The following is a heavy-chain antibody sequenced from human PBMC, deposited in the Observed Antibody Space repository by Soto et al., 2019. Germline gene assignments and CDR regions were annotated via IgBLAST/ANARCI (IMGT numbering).Heavy chain of an antibody. J-gene: IGHJ4*02. CDR2: ISGGGGVT. V-gene: IGHV3-23*01. D-gene: IGHD5-12*01. CDR1: GFTFSTYA. CDR3: AKRSGYTIAYFDS. Sequence: EVQLLESGGGLVQPGGSLRLSCAASGFTFSTYAMSWVRQAPGKGLEWVSAISGGGGVTYYADSVKGRFTISRDDSQNTLYLQMNSLRAEDTAVYYCAKRSGYTIAYFDSWGQGTLVTVSS.